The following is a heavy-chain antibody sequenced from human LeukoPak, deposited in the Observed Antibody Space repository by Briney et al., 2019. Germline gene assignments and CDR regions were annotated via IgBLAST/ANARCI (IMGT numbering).Heavy chain of an antibody. V-gene: IGHV1-24*01. D-gene: IGHD2-2*01. CDR2: FDPEDGET. J-gene: IGHJ3*02. Sequence: ASVKVSCKVSGYTLTELSMHWVRQAPGKGLEWMGGFDPEDGETIYAQKFQGRVTMTEDTSTDTAYMELSSLRSEDTAVYYCATDLVGTYAFDIWGQGTMVTVSS. CDR1: GYTLTELS. CDR3: ATDLVGTYAFDI.